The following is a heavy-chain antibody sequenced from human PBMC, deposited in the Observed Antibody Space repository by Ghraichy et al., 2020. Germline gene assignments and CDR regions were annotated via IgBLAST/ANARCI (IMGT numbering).Heavy chain of an antibody. CDR2: IKQDGSEK. CDR3: ARDRDSSGYYYSYYFDY. D-gene: IGHD3-22*01. Sequence: GGSLRLSCAASGFTFSSFWMSWVRQAPGKGLEWVANIKQDGSEKYYVDSVKGRFTICRDNAKNSLYLQMNSLRAEDTAVYYCARDRDSSGYYYSYYFDYWGQGTLVTVSS. V-gene: IGHV3-7*03. J-gene: IGHJ4*02. CDR1: GFTFSSFW.